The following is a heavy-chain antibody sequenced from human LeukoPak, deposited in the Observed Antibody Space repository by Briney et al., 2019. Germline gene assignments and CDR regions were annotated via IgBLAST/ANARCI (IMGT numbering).Heavy chain of an antibody. D-gene: IGHD3-16*01. V-gene: IGHV3-11*04. CDR2: MSSSGSNI. CDR1: GFTFRDYY. J-gene: IGHJ3*02. CDR3: ARDGGRGAFDI. Sequence: GGSLRLSCAASGFTFRDYYMSWIRQAPGKGLEWVSYMSSSGSNIYYADSVKGRFTISRDNAKNSLYLQMNSLRAEDTAVYYCARDGGRGAFDIWGQGTMVTVSS.